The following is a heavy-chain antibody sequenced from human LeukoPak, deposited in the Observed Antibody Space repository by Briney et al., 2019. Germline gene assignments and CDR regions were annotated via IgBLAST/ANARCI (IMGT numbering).Heavy chain of an antibody. Sequence: PGGSLRLSCAASGFTFSSYAMSWVRQAPGKGLEWVSAISGSGVSTYYVDSVKGRFAISRDNSKNTLYLQMNSLRAEDTAVYYCARDVLWFGELPEGSCWGQGTLVTVSS. V-gene: IGHV3-23*01. CDR2: ISGSGVST. CDR1: GFTFSSYA. CDR3: ARDVLWFGELPEGSC. D-gene: IGHD3-10*01. J-gene: IGHJ4*02.